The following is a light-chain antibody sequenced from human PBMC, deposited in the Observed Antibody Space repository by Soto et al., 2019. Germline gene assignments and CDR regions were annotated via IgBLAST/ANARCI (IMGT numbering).Light chain of an antibody. CDR3: QQRSNWPPT. Sequence: EIVLTQSPATLSLSPGERDTLSCRASQSVSSYLAWYQQKPGQAPRLLIYDASNRATAIPARFSGSGSGTDFTLPISSLEPEDFAVYYCQQRSNWPPTFGGGTKVDIK. CDR2: DAS. CDR1: QSVSSY. V-gene: IGKV3-11*01. J-gene: IGKJ4*01.